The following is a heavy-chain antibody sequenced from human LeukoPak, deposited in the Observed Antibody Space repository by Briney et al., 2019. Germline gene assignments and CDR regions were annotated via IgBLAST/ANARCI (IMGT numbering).Heavy chain of an antibody. CDR3: ARGGYSYGYDLVY. J-gene: IGHJ4*02. Sequence: GGSLRLSCAASGLTFSSYGMHWVRQAPGKGLEWVAVIWYDGGNKYYADSVKGRFTISRDNSKNTLYLQMNSLRAEDTAVYYCARGGYSYGYDLVYWGQGTLVTVSS. D-gene: IGHD5-18*01. V-gene: IGHV3-33*01. CDR2: IWYDGGNK. CDR1: GLTFSSYG.